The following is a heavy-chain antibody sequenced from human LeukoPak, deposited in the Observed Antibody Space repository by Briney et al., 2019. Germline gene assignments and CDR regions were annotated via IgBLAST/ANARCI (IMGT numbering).Heavy chain of an antibody. J-gene: IGHJ4*02. Sequence: GESLKISCKGSGYTFTSYWIAWVRQMPGKGLEWMGVIYPGDSDARYSPSFQGQVTISADKSISTAYLQWSSLKASDSAIYYCARKYTITTKFDYWGQGTLVTVSS. CDR2: IYPGDSDA. V-gene: IGHV5-51*01. D-gene: IGHD1-1*01. CDR1: GYTFTSYW. CDR3: ARKYTITTKFDY.